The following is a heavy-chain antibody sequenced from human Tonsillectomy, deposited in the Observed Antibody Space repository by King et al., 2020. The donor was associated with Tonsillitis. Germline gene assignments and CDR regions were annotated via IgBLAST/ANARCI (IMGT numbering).Heavy chain of an antibody. CDR1: GYTFTSYW. Sequence: LVQSGAEVKKPGESLRISCKGSGYTFTSYWINWVRQMPGKGLECIGRIDPSDSYTNYSPSFQGHVTISADKSISTAYLQWSSLKASDTAMYYCATRYYYDSSGPDINYYYYMDVWGKGTTVTVSS. D-gene: IGHD3-22*01. V-gene: IGHV5-10-1*01. CDR3: ATRYYYDSSGPDINYYYYMDV. CDR2: IDPSDSYT. J-gene: IGHJ6*03.